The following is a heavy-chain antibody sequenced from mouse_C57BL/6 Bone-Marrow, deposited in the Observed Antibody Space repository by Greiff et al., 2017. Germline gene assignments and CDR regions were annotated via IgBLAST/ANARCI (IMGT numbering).Heavy chain of an antibody. CDR3: ARPPLYYYAMDY. CDR1: GFTFSSYT. V-gene: IGHV5-9*01. Sequence: EVKLQESGGGLVKPGGSLKLSCAASGFTFSSYTMSWVRQTPEKRLEWVATISGGGGNTYYPDSVKGRFTISRDNAKNTLYLQMSSLRSEDTALYYCARPPLYYYAMDYWGQGTSVTVSS. CDR2: ISGGGGNT. J-gene: IGHJ4*01.